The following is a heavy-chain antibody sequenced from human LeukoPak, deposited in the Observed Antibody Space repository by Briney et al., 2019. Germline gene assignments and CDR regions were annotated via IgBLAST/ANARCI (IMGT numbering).Heavy chain of an antibody. J-gene: IGHJ4*02. V-gene: IGHV3-7*01. D-gene: IGHD6-19*01. CDR2: IKQDGSER. CDR1: GFSFNNYW. CDR3: VRGYRDSSGWLDY. Sequence: PGGSLRLSCAASGFSFNNYWMSWVRQAPGKGPEWVANIKQDGSERFYVDSVRGRFAISRDNAKNLLYLQMSTLRVEDTAVYYCVRGYRDSSGWLDYWGQGTLVTVSS.